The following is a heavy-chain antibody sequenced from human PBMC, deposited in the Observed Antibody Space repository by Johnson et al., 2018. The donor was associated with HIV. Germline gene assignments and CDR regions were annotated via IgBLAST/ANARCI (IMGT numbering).Heavy chain of an antibody. CDR3: ARDRHWDRGALDI. CDR1: GFTFSDHY. V-gene: IGHV3-72*01. J-gene: IGHJ3*02. D-gene: IGHD3-10*01. Sequence: VQLVESGGGLVQPGGSLRLSCAASGFTFSDHYMDWVRQAPGKGLEWVGRTRNKANSYTTEYAASVKGRFTISRDDSKNPLYLQMNSLRAEDTAVYFCARDRHWDRGALDIWGQGTMVTVSS. CDR2: TRNKANSYTT.